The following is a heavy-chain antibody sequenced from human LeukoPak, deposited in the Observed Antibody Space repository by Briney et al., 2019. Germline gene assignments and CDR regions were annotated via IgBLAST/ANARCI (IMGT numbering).Heavy chain of an antibody. CDR1: GGSISSSSYY. Sequence: SETLSLTCTVSGGSISSSSYYWGWIRQPPGKGLEWIGSIYYSGSTYYNPSLKSRVTISVDTSKNQFSLRLSSVTAADTAVYYCAREAVTMVRGVITDYWGQGTLVTVSS. CDR2: IYYSGST. D-gene: IGHD3-10*01. J-gene: IGHJ4*02. V-gene: IGHV4-39*02. CDR3: AREAVTMVRGVITDY.